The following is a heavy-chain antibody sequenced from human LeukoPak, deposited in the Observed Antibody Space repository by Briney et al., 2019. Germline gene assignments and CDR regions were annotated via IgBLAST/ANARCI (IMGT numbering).Heavy chain of an antibody. CDR2: IYYTGNT. CDR1: GYSISSNTW. CDR3: ARYGSRSEEGWFDP. J-gene: IGHJ5*02. V-gene: IGHV4-28*01. D-gene: IGHD3-10*01. Sequence: PSETLSLTCDVSGYSISSNTWWAWIRQPPGKGLEWIGYIYYTGNTHYNTSLKSRVSMSVDTSKNQFSLELRSVTAVDTAVYYCARYGSRSEEGWFDPWGQGTLVTVSS.